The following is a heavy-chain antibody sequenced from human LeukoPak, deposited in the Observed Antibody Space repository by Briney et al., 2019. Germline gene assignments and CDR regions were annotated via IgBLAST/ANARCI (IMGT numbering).Heavy chain of an antibody. CDR3: AKDWELLKGPPFDY. V-gene: IGHV3-23*01. J-gene: IGHJ4*02. Sequence: PGGPLRLSCAASGFTFSSYAMSWVRQAPGKGLEWVSAISGSGGSTYYADSVKGRFTISRDNSKNTLYLQMNSLRAEDTAVYYCAKDWELLKGPPFDYWGQGTLVTVSS. D-gene: IGHD1-26*01. CDR1: GFTFSSYA. CDR2: ISGSGGST.